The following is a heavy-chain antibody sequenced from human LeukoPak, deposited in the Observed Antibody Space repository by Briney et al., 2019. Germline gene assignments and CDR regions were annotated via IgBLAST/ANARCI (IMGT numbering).Heavy chain of an antibody. CDR2: ISSSGSNI. J-gene: IGHJ4*02. CDR1: GFTFSSYE. Sequence: PGGSLRLSCAASGFTFSSYEMKCVGQAPGKGVEGGSYISSSGSNIYYADSVKGRFTSSRDNAKHSLYLQMNSLRAEDTAVYYCARNTYYYDWTIDYWGQGTLVTVSS. CDR3: ARNTYYYDWTIDY. D-gene: IGHD3-22*01. V-gene: IGHV3-48*03.